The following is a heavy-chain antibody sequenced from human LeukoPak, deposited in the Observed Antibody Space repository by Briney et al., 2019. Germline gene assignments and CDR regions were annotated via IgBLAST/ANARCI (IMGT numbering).Heavy chain of an antibody. J-gene: IGHJ4*02. CDR1: GFRYSWDR. D-gene: IGHD5-24*01. CDR3: ARDADNARIFHY. CDR2: ISSRGSFA. Sequence: GGRLRLSCVASGFRYSWDRMKWGSQAPEKGLKRGSSISSRGSFAFYAESVKGGFTISRDKAKKSLYRERERLRAGKRAGYDWARDADNARIFHYWVQGTLVTVSS. V-gene: IGHV3-21*01.